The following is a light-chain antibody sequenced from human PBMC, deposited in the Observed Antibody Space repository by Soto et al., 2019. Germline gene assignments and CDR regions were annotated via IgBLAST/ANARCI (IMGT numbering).Light chain of an antibody. CDR3: QQYGSSPWP. CDR2: GAS. CDR1: TSVSSNY. J-gene: IGKJ1*01. V-gene: IGKV3-20*01. Sequence: DIVLSQSPGTQSLSPGERATLSCRASTSVSSNYLAWYQQKPGQAPRLPIYGASSRATGTPDRFSGSGSGTDFTLTISRLEPEDFAVYYCQQYGSSPWPFGQGSKV.